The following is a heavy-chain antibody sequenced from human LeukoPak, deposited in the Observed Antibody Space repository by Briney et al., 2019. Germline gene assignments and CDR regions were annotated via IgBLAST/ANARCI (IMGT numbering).Heavy chain of an antibody. CDR3: ARDRNWGSPYFDY. J-gene: IGHJ4*02. V-gene: IGHV3-30*02. CDR1: GFTFSSYG. D-gene: IGHD7-27*01. Sequence: PGGSLRLSCAASGFTFSSYGMHWVRQAPGKGLEWVAFIRYDGSNKYYADSVKGRFTISRDNSKNTLYLQMNSLRAEDTAVYYCARDRNWGSPYFDYWGQGTLVTVSS. CDR2: IRYDGSNK.